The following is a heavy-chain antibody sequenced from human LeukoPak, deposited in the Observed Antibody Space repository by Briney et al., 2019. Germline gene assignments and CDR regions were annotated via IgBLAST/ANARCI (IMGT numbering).Heavy chain of an antibody. CDR1: GFTFSSYS. CDR2: ISSSSSYI. Sequence: PGGSLRLSCAASGFTFSSYSMNWVRQAPGKGLEWVSSISSSSSYIYYADSVKGRFTISRDNAKNSLYLQMNSLRAEDTALYYCAKSAEAYYYYYYMDVWGKGTTVTISS. CDR3: AKSAEAYYYYYYMDV. D-gene: IGHD6-13*01. J-gene: IGHJ6*03. V-gene: IGHV3-21*04.